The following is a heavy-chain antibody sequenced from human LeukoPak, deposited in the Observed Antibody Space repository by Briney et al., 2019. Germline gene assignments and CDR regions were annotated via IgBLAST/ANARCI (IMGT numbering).Heavy chain of an antibody. J-gene: IGHJ6*02. Sequence: ASVKVSCKASGYTFTSYDINWVRQATGQGLECMGWMNPNSGNTGYAQKFQGRVTMTGNTSISTAYMELSSLRSEDTAVYYCARGSPPHIVVVTATPNYYGMDVWGQGTTVTVSS. CDR3: ARGSPPHIVVVTATPNYYGMDV. CDR2: MNPNSGNT. V-gene: IGHV1-8*01. CDR1: GYTFTSYD. D-gene: IGHD2-21*02.